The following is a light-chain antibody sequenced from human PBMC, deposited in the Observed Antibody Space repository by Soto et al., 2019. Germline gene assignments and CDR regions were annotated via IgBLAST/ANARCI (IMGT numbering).Light chain of an antibody. CDR1: SSDVGSFNS. J-gene: IGLJ1*01. Sequence: QSVLTQPPSASGSPGQSVTISCTGTSSDVGSFNSVSWYQQHPGKAPKLMISEVSKRPSGVPDRFSGSKSGNTASLTVSGLQAGDEADYYCSSYAGSYSFVFGTGTKVTVL. V-gene: IGLV2-8*01. CDR2: EVS. CDR3: SSYAGSYSFV.